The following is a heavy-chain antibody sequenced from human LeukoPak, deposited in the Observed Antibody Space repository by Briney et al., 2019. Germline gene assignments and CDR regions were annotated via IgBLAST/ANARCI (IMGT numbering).Heavy chain of an antibody. CDR3: ARHQRGGSSSPLFYFDY. J-gene: IGHJ4*02. Sequence: SQTLSLTCTVSGGSISSGGHYWSWIRQHPGKGLEWIGYIYYSGSTYYNPSLKSRVTISVDTSKNQFSLKLSSVTAADTAVYYCARHQRGGSSSPLFYFDYWGQGTLVTVSS. V-gene: IGHV4-31*03. CDR1: GGSISSGGHY. D-gene: IGHD1-26*01. CDR2: IYYSGST.